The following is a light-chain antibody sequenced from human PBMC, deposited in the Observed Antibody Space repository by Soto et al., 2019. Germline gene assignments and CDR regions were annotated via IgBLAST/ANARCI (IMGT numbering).Light chain of an antibody. Sequence: EIVFGRSPTILSLSPGERATLSCRASQSVSSYLAWYQQKPGQAPRLLIYDASNRATGIPARFSGSGSGTDFTLTISSLEPEDFAVYYCQQRSNWPPSITFGQGTRLEIK. CDR3: QQRSNWPPSIT. CDR2: DAS. J-gene: IGKJ5*01. CDR1: QSVSSY. V-gene: IGKV3-11*01.